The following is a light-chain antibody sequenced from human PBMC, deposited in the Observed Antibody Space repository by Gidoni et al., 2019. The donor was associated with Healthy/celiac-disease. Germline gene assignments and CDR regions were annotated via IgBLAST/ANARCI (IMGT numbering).Light chain of an antibody. CDR3: QQSYRTPLT. V-gene: IGKV1-39*01. Sequence: DIQLTQAPSSLSASVGDRVTITCRARQSISSYLNWYQQKPGKPPQLLIYAASILQSGVPSRVSGSRSGTYFNLTISRLHPEDFTTYYCQQSYRTPLTFGGGTKVDIK. J-gene: IGKJ4*01. CDR1: QSISSY. CDR2: AAS.